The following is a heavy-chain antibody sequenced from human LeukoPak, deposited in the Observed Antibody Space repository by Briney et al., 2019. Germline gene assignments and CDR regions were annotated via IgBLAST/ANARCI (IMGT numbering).Heavy chain of an antibody. D-gene: IGHD3-22*01. CDR1: RGSISSYY. J-gene: IGHJ4*02. CDR2: IYYSGST. V-gene: IGHV4-59*01. CDR3: ARVRVSSGSHPWYFDY. Sequence: PSETLSLTCTVSRGSISSYYWSWIRQPPGQGLEWVGYIYYSGSTDYNPSLKSRVHISVDTYKNQFSLKLSSVTAADTAVYFCARVRVSSGSHPWYFDYWGQGTMVTVSS.